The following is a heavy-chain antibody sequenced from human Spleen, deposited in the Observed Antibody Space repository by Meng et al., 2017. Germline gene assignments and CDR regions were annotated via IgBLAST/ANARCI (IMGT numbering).Heavy chain of an antibody. CDR3: ARLWTVTSYSADWFDP. CDR1: GGPFSGYY. Sequence: QGQLQQWGAGQLKPSETLSPTCAVYGGPFSGYYWSWIRQPPGKGLEWIGEINHSGSTNYNPSLKSRVTISLDTSKNQFSLKLRSVTAADTAVYYCARLWTVTSYSADWFDPWGQGTLVTVSS. V-gene: IGHV4-34*01. J-gene: IGHJ5*02. CDR2: INHSGST. D-gene: IGHD4-17*01.